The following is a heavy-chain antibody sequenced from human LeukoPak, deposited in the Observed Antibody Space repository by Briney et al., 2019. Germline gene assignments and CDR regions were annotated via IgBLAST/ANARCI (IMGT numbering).Heavy chain of an antibody. V-gene: IGHV5-51*01. CDR1: GYSFTSYW. D-gene: IGHD7-27*01. J-gene: IGHJ4*02. Sequence: GESLKISCKGSGYSFTSYWIGWVRQMPGKGLEWMGIIYPSDSDTRYSPSFQGQVTLSADTSISTAYLQWSSLKASDTAMYYCARSASLGNWGDLDYWGQGTLVTVSS. CDR3: ARSASLGNWGDLDY. CDR2: IYPSDSDT.